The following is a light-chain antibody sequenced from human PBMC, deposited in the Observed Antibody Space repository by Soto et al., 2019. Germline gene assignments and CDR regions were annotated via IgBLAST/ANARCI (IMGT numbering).Light chain of an antibody. J-gene: IGLJ2*01. CDR1: SSDVGGYNY. V-gene: IGLV2-14*01. CDR3: SSYTSSSTRV. CDR2: DVS. Sequence: QSVLTQPASVSGSPGQSITISCTGTSSDVGGYNYVSWYQQHPGKAPKLMIYDVSKRPSVVSNRFSGSKSGNTASLTISGLQAEDEADYYCSSYTSSSTRVFGGGTKVTVL.